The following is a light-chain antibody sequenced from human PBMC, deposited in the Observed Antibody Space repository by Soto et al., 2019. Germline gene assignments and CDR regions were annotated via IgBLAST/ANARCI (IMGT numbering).Light chain of an antibody. Sequence: QLVLTQSPSASASLGASVKLTCTLSSGHSSYAIAWHQQQPEKGHRYLMKLNSDGSHSKGDGIPDRFSGSSSGAERYLTIARLHSEDDADYYCQTWGTGIHVVFGGGTKLTVL. J-gene: IGLJ2*01. CDR3: QTWGTGIHVV. CDR2: LNSDGSH. CDR1: SGHSSYA. V-gene: IGLV4-69*01.